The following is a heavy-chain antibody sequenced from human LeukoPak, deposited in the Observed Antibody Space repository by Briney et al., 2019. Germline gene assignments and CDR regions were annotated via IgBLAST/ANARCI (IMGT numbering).Heavy chain of an antibody. J-gene: IGHJ4*02. CDR2: IYTSGST. CDR1: GGSISSGSYY. V-gene: IGHV4-61*02. Sequence: PSETLSLTCTVSGGSISSGSYYWSWIRQPAGKGLEWTGRIYTSGSTNYNPSLKSRVTISVDTSKNQFSLKLSSVTAADTAVYYCARGISADYWGQGTLVTVSS. CDR3: ARGISADY. D-gene: IGHD3-10*01.